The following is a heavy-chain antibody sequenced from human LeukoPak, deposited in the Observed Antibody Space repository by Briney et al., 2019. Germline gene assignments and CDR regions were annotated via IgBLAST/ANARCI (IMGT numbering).Heavy chain of an antibody. V-gene: IGHV3-21*01. Sequence: PGGSLRLSCAASGFTFSTYSMNWVRQAPGKGLEWVSSISSNNRYIYYADSVKGRFTISRDNAKNSLYLQMNSLRAEDTALYYCAREVSEGFDFWGQGTLVTVSS. D-gene: IGHD3-22*01. CDR1: GFTFSTYS. CDR2: ISSNNRYI. J-gene: IGHJ4*02. CDR3: AREVSEGFDF.